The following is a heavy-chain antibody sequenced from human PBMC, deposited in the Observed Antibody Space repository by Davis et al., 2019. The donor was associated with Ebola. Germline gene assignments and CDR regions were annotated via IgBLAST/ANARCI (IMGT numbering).Heavy chain of an antibody. CDR3: ARVDAAEAFDY. Sequence: GESLKISCAASGFSFSSYDMNWVRQAPGKGLEWISCISTSGSGTTTYYADSVKGRFTISRDNAKKSLYLQMNILRAEDTAVYYCARVDAAEAFDYWGQGTLVTVSS. J-gene: IGHJ4*02. CDR1: GFSFSSYD. CDR2: ISTSGSGTTT. V-gene: IGHV3-48*03. D-gene: IGHD6-25*01.